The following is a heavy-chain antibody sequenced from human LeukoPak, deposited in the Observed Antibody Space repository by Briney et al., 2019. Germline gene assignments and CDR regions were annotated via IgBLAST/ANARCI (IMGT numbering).Heavy chain of an antibody. CDR1: GYTFTSYG. Sequence: WASVKVSCKASGYTFTSYGISWVRQAPGQGLEWMGWINPNSGGTNYAQKFQGRVTMTRDTSISTAYMELSRLRSDDTAVYYCASGYCSSTSCDDAFDIWGQGTMVTVSS. V-gene: IGHV1-2*02. J-gene: IGHJ3*02. D-gene: IGHD2-2*01. CDR3: ASGYCSSTSCDDAFDI. CDR2: INPNSGGT.